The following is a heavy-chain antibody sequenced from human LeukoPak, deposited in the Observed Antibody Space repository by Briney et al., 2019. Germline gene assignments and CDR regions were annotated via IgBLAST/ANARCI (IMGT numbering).Heavy chain of an antibody. V-gene: IGHV4-34*01. CDR1: GGSFSGYY. D-gene: IGHD3-22*01. CDR2: INHSGST. CDR3: ARDSFLDMIVVVPRAFDI. Sequence: PSETLSLTCAVYGGSFSGYYWSWIRQPPGKGLEWIGEINHSGSTNYNPSLKSRVTISVDTSKNQFSLKLSSVTAADTAVYYCARDSFLDMIVVVPRAFDIWGQGTMVTVSS. J-gene: IGHJ3*02.